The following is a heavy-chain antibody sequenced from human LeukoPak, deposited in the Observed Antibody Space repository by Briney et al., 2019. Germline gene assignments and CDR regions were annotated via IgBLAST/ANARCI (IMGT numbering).Heavy chain of an antibody. J-gene: IGHJ4*02. CDR3: ARVLGIQLYYFDY. Sequence: PGGSLRLSCAASGFTYSSYGMHWVRQAPGKGLEWVAVISYDGSNKYYADSVKGRFTISRDNAKNSLYLQMNSLRAEDTAVYYCARVLGIQLYYFDYWGQGTLVTVSS. V-gene: IGHV3-30*03. CDR2: ISYDGSNK. CDR1: GFTYSSYG. D-gene: IGHD5-18*01.